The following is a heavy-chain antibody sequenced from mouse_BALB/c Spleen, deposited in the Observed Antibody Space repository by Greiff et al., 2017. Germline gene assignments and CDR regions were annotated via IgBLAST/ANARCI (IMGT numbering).Heavy chain of an antibody. V-gene: IGHV1S81*02. D-gene: IGHD4-1*01. CDR2: INPSNGGT. CDR3: TRLSGTGFAY. CDR1: GYTFTSYY. J-gene: IGHJ3*01. Sequence: VKLMESGAELVKPGASVKLSCKASGYTFTSYYMYWVKQRPGQGLEWIGEINPSNGGTNFNEKFKSKATLTVDKSSSTAYMQLSSLTSEDSAVYYCTRLSGTGFAYWGQGTLVTVSA.